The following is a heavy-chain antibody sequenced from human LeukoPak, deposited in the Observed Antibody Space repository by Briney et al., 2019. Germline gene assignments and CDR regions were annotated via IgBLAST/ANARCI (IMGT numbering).Heavy chain of an antibody. D-gene: IGHD6-19*01. Sequence: SETLSLTCTVSGGSISTYYWTWVRQPPGKGLGSVGYIDYSGSPNYNPSLMSRVTISVDTSKNQFSLELSSVTAADTAVYYCARLTKWLAYGVDVWGQGTTVTVSS. CDR2: IDYSGSP. J-gene: IGHJ6*02. V-gene: IGHV4-59*08. CDR1: GGSISTYY. CDR3: ARLTKWLAYGVDV.